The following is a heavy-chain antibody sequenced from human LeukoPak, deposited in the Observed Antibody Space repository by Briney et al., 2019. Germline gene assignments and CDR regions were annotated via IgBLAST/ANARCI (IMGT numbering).Heavy chain of an antibody. CDR1: GFTFSSYS. D-gene: IGHD3-22*01. CDR2: ISSSSSYI. Sequence: GGSLRLSCAASGFTFSSYSMNWVRQAPGKGLEWVSSISSSSSYIYYADSVKGRFTISRDNAKNSLYLQMDSLRAEDTAVYYCARGRYDSSGYYYWGQGTLVTVSS. J-gene: IGHJ4*02. V-gene: IGHV3-21*01. CDR3: ARGRYDSSGYYY.